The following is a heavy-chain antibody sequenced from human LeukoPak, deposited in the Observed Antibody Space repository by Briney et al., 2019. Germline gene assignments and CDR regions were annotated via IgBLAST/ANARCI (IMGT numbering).Heavy chain of an antibody. Sequence: GGSLRLSCAASGFTFSDYYMTWVRQAPGKGLEWVSYISSSSTIYYADSVKGRFTISRDNAKNSLYLQMNSLRAEDTAVYYCARDILTGSQSRFQHWGQGTLVTVSS. V-gene: IGHV3-69-1*01. CDR2: ISSSSTI. CDR1: GFTFSDYY. J-gene: IGHJ1*01. CDR3: ARDILTGSQSRFQH. D-gene: IGHD3-9*01.